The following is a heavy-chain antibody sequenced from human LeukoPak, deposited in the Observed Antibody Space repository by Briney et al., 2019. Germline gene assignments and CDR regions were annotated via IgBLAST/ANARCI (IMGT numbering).Heavy chain of an antibody. CDR3: ASSWIQLWTFDP. J-gene: IGHJ5*02. CDR1: GFTFSSYW. V-gene: IGHV3-7*01. D-gene: IGHD5-18*01. Sequence: PGGSLRLSCAASGFTFSSYWMSWVRQAPGKGLEWVANIKQDGSEKYYVGSVKGRFTISRDNAKNSLYLQMNSLRAEDTAVYYCASSWIQLWTFDPWGQGTLVTVSS. CDR2: IKQDGSEK.